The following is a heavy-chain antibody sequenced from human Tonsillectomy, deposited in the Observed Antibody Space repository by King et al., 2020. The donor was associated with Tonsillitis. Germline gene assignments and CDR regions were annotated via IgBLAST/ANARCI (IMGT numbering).Heavy chain of an antibody. CDR2: IIPIFGTA. CDR3: AINPNCGGDCYPELNWYFDL. V-gene: IGHV1-69*01. D-gene: IGHD2-21*02. Sequence: QLVQSGAEVKKPGSSVKVSCKASGGTFSSYAISWVRQAPGQGLEWMGGIIPIFGTANYAQKFQGRVTITADESTSTAYMELSSLRSEDTAVYYCAINPNCGGDCYPELNWYFDLWGRGTLVTVSS. CDR1: GGTFSSYA. J-gene: IGHJ2*01.